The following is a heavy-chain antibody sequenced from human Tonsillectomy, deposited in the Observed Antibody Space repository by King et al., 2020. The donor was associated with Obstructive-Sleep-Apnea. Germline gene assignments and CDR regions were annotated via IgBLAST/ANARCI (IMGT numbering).Heavy chain of an antibody. V-gene: IGHV3-9*01. CDR3: AKDKASSGWYADY. CDR2: ISWNSGSI. CDR1: GFTFDDYA. D-gene: IGHD6-19*01. J-gene: IGHJ4*02. Sequence: VQLVESGGGLVQPGRSLRLSCVASGFTFDDYAMHWVRQAPGKGLEWVSGISWNSGSIGYVDSVKGRFTISRDNVKKSLYLQMNSLRVEDTALYYCAKDKASSGWYADYWGQGTLVTVSS.